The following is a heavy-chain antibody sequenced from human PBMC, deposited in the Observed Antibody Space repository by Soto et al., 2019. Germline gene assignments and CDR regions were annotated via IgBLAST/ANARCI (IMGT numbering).Heavy chain of an antibody. CDR2: ISGSGTIT. V-gene: IGHV3-23*01. Sequence: EVQLLESGGGLVQPGGSLRLSCAASGFPFSSRAMSWVRQAPGKGLEWVSAISGSGTITYYADSVKGRFTISRDTSKNTLSLQMNSLSADDTAVYYCAEWARYCSGADCRAWGQGTLVTVSS. D-gene: IGHD2-15*01. J-gene: IGHJ5*02. CDR1: GFPFSSRA. CDR3: AEWARYCSGADCRA.